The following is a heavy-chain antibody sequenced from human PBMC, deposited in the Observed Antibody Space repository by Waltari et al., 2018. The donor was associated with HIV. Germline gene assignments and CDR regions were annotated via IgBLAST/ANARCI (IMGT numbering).Heavy chain of an antibody. Sequence: EVQLVESGGGLVQPGGSLRLSCAASGFPFSSYELNWVRQAPGKGLEWVSYIVSMGSTIYYADSVKGRFTISRDNAKNSLYLQMNSLRAEDTAVYYCASREGYFDLWGRGTLVTVSS. CDR1: GFPFSSYE. V-gene: IGHV3-48*03. CDR3: ASREGYFDL. J-gene: IGHJ2*01. CDR2: IVSMGSTI.